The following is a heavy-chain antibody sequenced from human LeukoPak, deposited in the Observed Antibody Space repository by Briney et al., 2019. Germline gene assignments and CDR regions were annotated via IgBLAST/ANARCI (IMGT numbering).Heavy chain of an antibody. Sequence: SETLSLTCTVSGRSISSYYWSWIRQPPGKGLEWVEYIYYSGSSNYHPSLKSRVTISVDTSKNQFSLKLSSVTAADTAVYYCARNNFFYGDYVYYYYGMDVWGQGTTVTVSS. J-gene: IGHJ6*02. CDR2: IYYSGSS. D-gene: IGHD4-17*01. CDR3: ARNNFFYGDYVYYYYGMDV. V-gene: IGHV4-59*01. CDR1: GRSISSYY.